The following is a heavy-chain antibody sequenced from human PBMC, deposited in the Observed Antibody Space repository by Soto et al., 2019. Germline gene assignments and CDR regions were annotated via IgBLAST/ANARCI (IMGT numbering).Heavy chain of an antibody. J-gene: IGHJ2*01. D-gene: IGHD4-17*01. CDR3: ARAATVTTGYWYFDL. CDR1: GGSIISGGYS. CDR2: IYHSGST. V-gene: IGHV4-30-2*01. Sequence: PSETLSLTCAVSGGSIISGGYSWSWIRQPPGKGLEWIGYIYHSGSTYYNPSLKSRVTISVDRSKNQFSLKLSSVTAADTAVYYCARAATVTTGYWYFDLWGRGTLVTVSS.